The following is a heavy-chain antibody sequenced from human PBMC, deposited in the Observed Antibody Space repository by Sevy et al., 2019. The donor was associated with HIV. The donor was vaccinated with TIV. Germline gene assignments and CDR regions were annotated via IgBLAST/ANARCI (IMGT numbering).Heavy chain of an antibody. J-gene: IGHJ4*02. V-gene: IGHV3-33*01. CDR2: MWFDGSNT. D-gene: IGHD3-16*02. CDR3: ARDRRDDYVWGSYRLFDY. CDR1: GFTFSTYG. Sequence: GGSLRLSCAASGFTFSTYGMHWVRQAPGKGLEWVAVMWFDGSNTYYADSVKGRFTISRDIAKSTLHLQMNSLRAEDTAVYYCARDRRDDYVWGSYRLFDYWGQGTLVTVSS.